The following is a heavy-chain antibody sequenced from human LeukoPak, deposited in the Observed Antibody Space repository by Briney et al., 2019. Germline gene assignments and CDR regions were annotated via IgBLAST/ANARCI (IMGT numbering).Heavy chain of an antibody. J-gene: IGHJ3*02. V-gene: IGHV4-30-4*01. CDR1: GGSISSGDYY. CDR3: ATARPDYYDSSGYPPDAFDI. CDR2: IYYSGST. D-gene: IGHD3-22*01. Sequence: SETLSLTCTVSGGSISSGDYYWSWIRQPPGKGLEWIGYIYYSGSTYYNPSLKSRVTISVDTSKNQFSLKLSSVTAADTAVYYCATARPDYYDSSGYPPDAFDIWGQGTMVTVSS.